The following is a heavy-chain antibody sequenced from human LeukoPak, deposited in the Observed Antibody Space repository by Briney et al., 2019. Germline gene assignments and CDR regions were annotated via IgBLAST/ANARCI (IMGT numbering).Heavy chain of an antibody. J-gene: IGHJ4*02. CDR2: IIPIFGTA. CDR3: GRGAGNRNYHTLDY. D-gene: IGHD1-7*01. V-gene: IGHV1-69*13. CDR1: GGTFSSYA. Sequence: GASVKVSCKASGGTFSSYAISWVRQAPGQGLEWMGGIIPIFGTANYAQKFQVRVTITADESTSTAYMELSSLRSEDTAVYYCGRGAGNRNYHTLDYWGQGTLVTVSS.